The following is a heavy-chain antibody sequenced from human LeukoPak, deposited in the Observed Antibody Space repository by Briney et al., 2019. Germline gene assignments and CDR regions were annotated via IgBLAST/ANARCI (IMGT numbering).Heavy chain of an antibody. J-gene: IGHJ4*02. CDR1: GYTFTSYG. D-gene: IGHD3-22*01. Sequence: GASVKVSCKASGYTFTSYGISWVRQAPGQGLEWMGWISAYNGNTNYAQKLQGRVTMTTDTSTSTAYMELRSLRSDDTAVYYCARGQTFSSSGYYVGYWGQGTLVTVSS. V-gene: IGHV1-18*01. CDR2: ISAYNGNT. CDR3: ARGQTFSSSGYYVGY.